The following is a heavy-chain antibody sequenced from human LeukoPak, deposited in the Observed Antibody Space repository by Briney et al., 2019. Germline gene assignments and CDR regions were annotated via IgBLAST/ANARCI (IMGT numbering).Heavy chain of an antibody. J-gene: IGHJ4*02. Sequence: GASLKISCKCSGYSFTSYWIGWVRQMPGKGLDWMGIIYPGDSDTRYSPSFRSQVTISADKSISTAYLQWSSLKASDTAMYYCARRGSSSWSGAYYFDYWGQGTLVTVSS. CDR1: GYSFTSYW. D-gene: IGHD6-13*01. V-gene: IGHV5-51*01. CDR3: ARRGSSSWSGAYYFDY. CDR2: IYPGDSDT.